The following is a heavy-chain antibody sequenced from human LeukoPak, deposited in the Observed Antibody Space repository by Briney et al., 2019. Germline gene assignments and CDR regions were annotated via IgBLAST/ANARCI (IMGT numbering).Heavy chain of an antibody. CDR3: ARHTPSTFDL. CDR2: VYSGGKT. CDR1: GFSVSNNY. V-gene: IGHV3-66*02. Sequence: GGSLRLSCAASGFSVSNNYMSWVRQAAGKGPEWVSVVYSGGKTFYADSGMGRFTISRNNSINTLFLEMKSLGLDDAAVYYCARHTPSTFDLWGQGVVVTVS. J-gene: IGHJ5*02.